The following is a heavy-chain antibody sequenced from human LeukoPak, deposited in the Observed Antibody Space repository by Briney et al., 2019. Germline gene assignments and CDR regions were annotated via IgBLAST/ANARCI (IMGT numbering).Heavy chain of an antibody. CDR1: GGSISSSSYY. CDR2: IYYSGST. J-gene: IGHJ4*02. CDR3: VRFPIRSIVATIGIPIDY. D-gene: IGHD5-24*01. V-gene: IGHV4-39*01. Sequence: SETLSLTCTVSGGSISSSSYYWGWIRQPPGKGLEWIGSIYYSGSTYYSPSLKSRVTISVDTSKNQFSLKLSSVTAADTAVYYCVRFPIRSIVATIGIPIDYWGQGTLVTVSS.